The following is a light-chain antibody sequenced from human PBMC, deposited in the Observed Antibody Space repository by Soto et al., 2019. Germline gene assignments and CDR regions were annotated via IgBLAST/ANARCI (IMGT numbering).Light chain of an antibody. CDR1: QYIGSN. CDR3: QQYNNWPPVT. Sequence: EIVMAHSPATLSVSPGERATLSCRASQYIGSNLAWYQQKPDQAPRLLIYGASTRATGIPARFSGSGSGTEFTLTISSLQSEDFAVYYCQQYNNWPPVTFGQGTKVDI. CDR2: GAS. J-gene: IGKJ1*01. V-gene: IGKV3-15*01.